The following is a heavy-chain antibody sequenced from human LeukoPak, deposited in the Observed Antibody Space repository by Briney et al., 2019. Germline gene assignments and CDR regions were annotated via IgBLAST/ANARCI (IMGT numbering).Heavy chain of an antibody. CDR2: IIPIFGTA. CDR3: ARDQGDYYDSSGYYTSPFDY. V-gene: IGHV1-69*13. CDR1: GGTFSSYA. J-gene: IGHJ4*02. Sequence: SVKVSCKASGGTFSSYAISWVRQAPGQGLEWMGGIIPIFGTANYAQKFQGRVTITADESTSTAYMELSSLRSEDTAVYYCARDQGDYYDSSGYYTSPFDYWGQGTLVTVSS. D-gene: IGHD3-22*01.